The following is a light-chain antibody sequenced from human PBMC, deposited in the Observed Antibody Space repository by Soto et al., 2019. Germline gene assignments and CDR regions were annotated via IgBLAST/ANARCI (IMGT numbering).Light chain of an antibody. CDR1: QSVSSSY. J-gene: IGKJ1*01. CDR2: GAS. Sequence: EIVLTQSPGTLSLSPGERATLSCRASQSVSSSYFAWYQQKHGQAPRLLIYGASSRATGIPDRFSGSGSGTDFALTISRLEPEDFAVYYCQQYGTSPKTFGQGTKV. CDR3: QQYGTSPKT. V-gene: IGKV3-20*01.